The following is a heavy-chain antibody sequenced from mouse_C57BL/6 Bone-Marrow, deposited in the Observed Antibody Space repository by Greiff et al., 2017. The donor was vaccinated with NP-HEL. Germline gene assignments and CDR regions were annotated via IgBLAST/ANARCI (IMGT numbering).Heavy chain of an antibody. D-gene: IGHD4-1*01. V-gene: IGHV1-7*01. J-gene: IGHJ1*03. CDR3: ARGANWDYWYFDV. Sequence: VQLQQSGAELAKPGASVKLSCKASGYTFTSYWMHWVKQRPGQGLEWIGYINPSSGYTKYNQKFKDKATLTADKSSSTAYMQLSSLTYEDSAVYYCARGANWDYWYFDVWGTGTTVTVSS. CDR2: INPSSGYT. CDR1: GYTFTSYW.